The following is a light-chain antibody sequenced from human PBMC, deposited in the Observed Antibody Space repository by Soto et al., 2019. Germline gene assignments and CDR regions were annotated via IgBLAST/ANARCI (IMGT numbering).Light chain of an antibody. J-gene: IGKJ5*01. V-gene: IGKV1-39*02. Sequence: DLQMTQSPSFLAASVGDRVTNICRSSQSISSYLNWYQQKPRKAPKLXXYAASSLQSGVPSRFSGSGSGTDFTPTISSLQAEDVAVYYCQQYYSTPPITFGQGTRLEIK. CDR3: QQYYSTPPIT. CDR1: QSISSY. CDR2: AAS.